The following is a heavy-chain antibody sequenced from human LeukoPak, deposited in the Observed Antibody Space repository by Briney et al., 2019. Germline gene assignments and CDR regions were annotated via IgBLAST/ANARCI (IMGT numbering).Heavy chain of an antibody. CDR2: IYYSGTT. J-gene: IGHJ6*04. CDR1: GGSISGYF. CDR3: AGGTYYDFWSGYRPLDV. Sequence: SETLSLTCTVSGGSISGYFWSWIRQPPGKGLEWIGYIYYSGTTNYNPPLKSRVTISVDTSKNQFSLKLSSVTAADTAVYYCAGGTYYDFWSGYRPLDVWGKGTTVTVSS. V-gene: IGHV4-59*08. D-gene: IGHD3-3*01.